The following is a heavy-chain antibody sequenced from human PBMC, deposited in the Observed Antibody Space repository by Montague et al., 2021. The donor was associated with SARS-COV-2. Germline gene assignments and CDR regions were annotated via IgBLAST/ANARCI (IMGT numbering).Heavy chain of an antibody. CDR2: IYYSGST. Sequence: SETLSLTCTVSGGSISSSSYYWGWIRQPPGKGLEWIGSIYYSGSTYYNPSLKSRVTISVDTSKNQFSLKLSSVTAADTVVYYCARVGRQQLGRLSGMDVWGQGTTVTVSS. V-gene: IGHV4-39*07. D-gene: IGHD6-13*01. CDR3: ARVGRQQLGRLSGMDV. CDR1: GGSISSSSYY. J-gene: IGHJ6*02.